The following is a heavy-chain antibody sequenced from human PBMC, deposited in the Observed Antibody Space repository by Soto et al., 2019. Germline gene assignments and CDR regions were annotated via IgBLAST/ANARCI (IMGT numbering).Heavy chain of an antibody. D-gene: IGHD1-20*01. CDR1: EYTFTGHT. CDR2: INAGNANT. V-gene: IGHV1-3*01. J-gene: IGHJ4*02. Sequence: QVELVQSGAEVKKPVASVKISCKASEYTFTGHTMHWVRQAPGQRLEWMGWINAGNANTKYSQKFQGRVTITRDTSASTAYMELSSLRSEDTAVYYCASGRYNLYDPVFDYWGQGTLVTVSS. CDR3: ASGRYNLYDPVFDY.